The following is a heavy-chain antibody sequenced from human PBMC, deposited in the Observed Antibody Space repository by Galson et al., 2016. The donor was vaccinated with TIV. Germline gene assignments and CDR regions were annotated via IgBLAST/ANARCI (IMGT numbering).Heavy chain of an antibody. V-gene: IGHV3-23*01. CDR2: VTGRSRST. CDR3: ARTTPPPVSSNGWNDAFDF. J-gene: IGHJ3*01. Sequence: SLRLSCAASGVTFSGYAMSWVRQAPGKGLEWVSVVTGRSRSTHYADSVRGRFTISRDNSRNTLSLQMNSLRVEDTAVYFCARTTPPPVSSNGWNDAFDFWGQGTIVTVSS. D-gene: IGHD6-19*01. CDR1: GVTFSGYA.